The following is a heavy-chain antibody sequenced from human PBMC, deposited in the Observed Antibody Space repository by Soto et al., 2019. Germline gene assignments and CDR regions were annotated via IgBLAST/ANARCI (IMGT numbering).Heavy chain of an antibody. Sequence: ASVKVSCKASGYTFTSYGIRWVRQAPGQGLEWMGWISAYNGSTNYAQKLQGRVTMTTETSTSTAYMELRSLRSDDTAVYYCAITYCGGDCLPGGYYYGMDVWGQGTTVTVSS. CDR2: ISAYNGST. D-gene: IGHD2-21*02. J-gene: IGHJ6*02. CDR1: GYTFTSYG. V-gene: IGHV1-18*04. CDR3: AITYCGGDCLPGGYYYGMDV.